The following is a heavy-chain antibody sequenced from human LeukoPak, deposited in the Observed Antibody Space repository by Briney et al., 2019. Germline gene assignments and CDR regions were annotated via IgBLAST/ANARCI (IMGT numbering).Heavy chain of an antibody. J-gene: IGHJ4*02. CDR2: INSDGSST. D-gene: IGHD3-22*01. V-gene: IGHV3-74*01. CDR3: ARGTYYYDSSGYYYFDY. Sequence: GGSLRFSCAASGFTFSSYWMHWVRQAPGKGLVWVSRINSDGSSTSYADSVKGRFTISRDNAKNTLYLQMNSLRAEDTAVYYCARGTYYYDSSGYYYFDYWGQGTLVTVSS. CDR1: GFTFSSYW.